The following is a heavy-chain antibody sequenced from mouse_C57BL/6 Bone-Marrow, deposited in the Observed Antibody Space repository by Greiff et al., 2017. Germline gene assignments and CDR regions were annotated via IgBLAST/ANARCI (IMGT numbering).Heavy chain of an antibody. J-gene: IGHJ2*01. Sequence: QVQLKESGAELARPGASVKLSCKASGYTFTSYGISWVKQRTGQGLEWIGEIYPRSGNTYYKEKFKGKATLTADKSSSTAYMELRSLTSEDSAVYFCAGGGSSSHFDYWGQGTTLTVSS. CDR2: IYPRSGNT. D-gene: IGHD1-1*01. CDR1: GYTFTSYG. CDR3: AGGGSSSHFDY. V-gene: IGHV1-81*01.